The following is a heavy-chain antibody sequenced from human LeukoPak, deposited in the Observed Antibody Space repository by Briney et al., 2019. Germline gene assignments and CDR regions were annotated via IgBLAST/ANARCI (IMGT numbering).Heavy chain of an antibody. V-gene: IGHV3-33*03. CDR1: GFTFSSYG. D-gene: IGHD3-10*01. J-gene: IGHJ6*02. Sequence: GGSLRLSCAASGFTFSSYGMHWVRQAPGKGLEWVAVIWYDGSNKYYADSVKGRFTISRDNSKNTLYLQMNSLRDEDTAVYYCARTLGESHYYGMDVWGQGTTVTVSS. CDR3: ARTLGESHYYGMDV. CDR2: IWYDGSNK.